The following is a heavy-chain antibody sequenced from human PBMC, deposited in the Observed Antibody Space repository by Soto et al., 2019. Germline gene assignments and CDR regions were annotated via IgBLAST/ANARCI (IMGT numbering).Heavy chain of an antibody. CDR2: IHTSGNT. J-gene: IGHJ6*02. CDR3: ARGGMAPAYYNAMDV. CDR1: AGSISTYY. Sequence: SETLSLTCTVSAGSISTYYWNWIRQSAGKGLEWIGQIHTSGNTNYDPALTGRVSMSLDASRNQFSLRLTSATAADTATYYCARGGMAPAYYNAMDVWGRGATVTVSS. D-gene: IGHD2-8*01. V-gene: IGHV4-4*07.